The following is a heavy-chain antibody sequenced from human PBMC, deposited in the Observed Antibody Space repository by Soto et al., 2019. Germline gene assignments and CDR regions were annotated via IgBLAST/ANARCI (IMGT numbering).Heavy chain of an antibody. Sequence: QGQLVLSGAEVKKPGASVKVFCTASGNTFTNFGVTWVRQAPGQGLEWMGWISAYTDDPNYAQKFQGRVTMTIDTSTSTAYLDLRSLTSDDTAVYYCARVIPGAEAWFDPWGQGTLVTVSS. V-gene: IGHV1-18*01. J-gene: IGHJ5*02. CDR1: GNTFTNFG. D-gene: IGHD2-2*01. CDR3: ARVIPGAEAWFDP. CDR2: ISAYTDDP.